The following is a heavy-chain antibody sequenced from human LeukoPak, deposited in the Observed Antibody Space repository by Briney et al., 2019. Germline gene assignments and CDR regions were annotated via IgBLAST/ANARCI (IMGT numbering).Heavy chain of an antibody. D-gene: IGHD6-19*01. CDR2: ISGSGGST. J-gene: IGHJ4*02. CDR3: AKDPNSSGWPKYYFDY. V-gene: IGHV3-23*01. CDR1: GFTFSSYA. Sequence: PGGSLRLSCAASGFTFSSYAMSWVRQAPGKGLEWVSAISGSGGSTYYADSVKGRFTISRDNSKNTLYLQMNSLRAEDTAVCYCAKDPNSSGWPKYYFDYWGQGTLVTVSS.